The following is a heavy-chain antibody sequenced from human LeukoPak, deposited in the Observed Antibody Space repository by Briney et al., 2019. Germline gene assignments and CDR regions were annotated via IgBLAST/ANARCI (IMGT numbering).Heavy chain of an antibody. CDR1: EYTFTSYA. V-gene: IGHV1-3*03. D-gene: IGHD4-17*01. CDR2: INPGNGNT. Sequence: GASVKVTCKASEYTFTSYAIHWVRHAPGQRLEWMGWINPGNGNTKYSQEFQGRVTITRDTSATTAYMELSSLRSEDMAVYYCARDRAPKTVTSEVDAFDIWGQGTMVSVSS. CDR3: ARDRAPKTVTSEVDAFDI. J-gene: IGHJ3*02.